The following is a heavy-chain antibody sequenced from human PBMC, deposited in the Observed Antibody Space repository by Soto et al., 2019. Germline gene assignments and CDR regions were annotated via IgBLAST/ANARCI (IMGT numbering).Heavy chain of an antibody. CDR2: IKQDGSEK. D-gene: IGHD6-6*01. J-gene: IGHJ3*02. CDR3: AREDSSSSFVAFDI. Sequence: GGSLRLSGAASGFTFSSYWMSWVRQAPGKGLEWVANIKQDGSEKDYVDSVKGRFTLSRDNAKNSLYLQMNSLRAEDTAVYYCAREDSSSSFVAFDIWGQGTMVTVSS. CDR1: GFTFSSYW. V-gene: IGHV3-7*01.